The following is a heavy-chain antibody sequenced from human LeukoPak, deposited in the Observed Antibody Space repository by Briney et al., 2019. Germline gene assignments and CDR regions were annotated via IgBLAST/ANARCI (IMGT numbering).Heavy chain of an antibody. Sequence: GGSLRLSCAASGFTFSSYAMSWVRQAPGKGLEWVSYISSSSTIIYYADSVKGRFTISRDNAKNSLYLQMNSLRAEDTAVYYCARDWVKGSFDSWGQGTLVTVSS. V-gene: IGHV3-48*04. D-gene: IGHD2-15*01. J-gene: IGHJ4*02. CDR2: ISSSSTII. CDR1: GFTFSSYA. CDR3: ARDWVKGSFDS.